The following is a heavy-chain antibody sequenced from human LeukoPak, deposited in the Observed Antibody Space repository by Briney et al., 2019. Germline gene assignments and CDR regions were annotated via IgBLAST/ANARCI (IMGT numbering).Heavy chain of an antibody. CDR2: INPSGGST. CDR1: GYTFTSYY. Sequence: ASVKVSCKASGYTFTSYYMHWVRQAPGQGLEWMGIINPSGGSTSYAQKFQGRVTMTRDMSTSTVYMELRSLRSDDTAVYYCARDGFLLTKSLGYYYMDVWGKGTTVTVSS. V-gene: IGHV1-46*01. D-gene: IGHD4-11*01. J-gene: IGHJ6*03. CDR3: ARDGFLLTKSLGYYYMDV.